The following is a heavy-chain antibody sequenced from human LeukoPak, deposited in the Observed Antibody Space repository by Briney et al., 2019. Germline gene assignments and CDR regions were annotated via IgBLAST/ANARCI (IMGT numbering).Heavy chain of an antibody. CDR1: GYSFTTYW. V-gene: IGHV5-51*01. CDR3: ARQHGSGSYYSRAIDY. D-gene: IGHD3-10*01. J-gene: IGHJ4*02. Sequence: PGESLKISCEASGYSFTTYWIGWVRQMPGKGLEWMVIIYPGDSDTRYSPSFQGQVTISADKSINTAYLQWSSLKASDTAMYYCARQHGSGSYYSRAIDYWGQGTLVTVSS. CDR2: IYPGDSDT.